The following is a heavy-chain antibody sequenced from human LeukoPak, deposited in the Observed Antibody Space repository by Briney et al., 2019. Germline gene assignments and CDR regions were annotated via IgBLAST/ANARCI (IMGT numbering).Heavy chain of an antibody. V-gene: IGHV4-59*12. D-gene: IGHD2-15*01. CDR1: GGSISSYY. J-gene: IGHJ4*02. CDR2: IYYSGST. Sequence: KPSETLSLTCTVSGGSISSYYWSWIRQPPGKGLEWIGYIYYSGSTNYNPSLKSPVTISVDKSKNQFSLRLSSVTAADTAVYYCARDVGYCSGGSCYSFDYWGQGTLVTVSS. CDR3: ARDVGYCSGGSCYSFDY.